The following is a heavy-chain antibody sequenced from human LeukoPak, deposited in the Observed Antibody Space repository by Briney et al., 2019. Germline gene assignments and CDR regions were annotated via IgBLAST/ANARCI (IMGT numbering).Heavy chain of an antibody. J-gene: IGHJ4*02. CDR2: IKYDASST. CDR3: ARDHSGSYLDY. CDR1: GFTFSSHW. V-gene: IGHV3-74*01. Sequence: GGSLRLSCADSGFTFSSHWMHWVRQAPGKGLVWDSRIKYDASSTSYADSVKGRFTISRDNSKNTLYLQMNSLRAEDTAVYYCARDHSGSYLDYWGQGTLVTVSS. D-gene: IGHD1-26*01.